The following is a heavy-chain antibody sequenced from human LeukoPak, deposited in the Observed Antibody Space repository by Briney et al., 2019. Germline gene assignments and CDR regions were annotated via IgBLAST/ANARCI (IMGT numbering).Heavy chain of an antibody. CDR1: GGSISSHY. J-gene: IGHJ4*02. D-gene: IGHD5-18*01. V-gene: IGHV4-59*11. CDR2: IYYSGST. Sequence: SETLSLTCTVSGGSISSHYWSWIRQPPGKGLEWIGYIYYSGSTNYNPSLKSRVTISVDTSKNQSSLKLSSVTAADTAVYYCARGRYSYGYLDYWGQGTLVTVSS. CDR3: ARGRYSYGYLDY.